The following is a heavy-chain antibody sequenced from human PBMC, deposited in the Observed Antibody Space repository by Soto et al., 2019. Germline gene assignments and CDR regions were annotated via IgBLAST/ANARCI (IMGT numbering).Heavy chain of an antibody. CDR1: GFTFNICG. CDR3: AKGSTRWLESLLHY. D-gene: IGHD5-12*01. Sequence: PGGSLRLSCAASGFTFNICGMHWVRQAPGKGLEWVALISNDGTNKYCADSVRGRFTISRDSSKNTVFLQMDSLRADDTAVYYCAKGSTRWLESLLHYWGQGTLVTVSS. CDR2: ISNDGTNK. V-gene: IGHV3-30*18. J-gene: IGHJ4*02.